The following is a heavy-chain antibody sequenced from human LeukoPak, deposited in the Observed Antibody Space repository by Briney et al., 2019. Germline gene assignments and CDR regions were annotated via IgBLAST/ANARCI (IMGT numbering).Heavy chain of an antibody. Sequence: GGSLRLSCAASGFTFSSYGMHWVRQAPGKGLEWVAVIWYGGSNKYYADSVKGRFTISRDNSKNTLYLQMNSLRAEDTAVYYCARDSSPRGYYFDYWGQGTLVTVSS. CDR3: ARDSSPRGYYFDY. J-gene: IGHJ4*02. D-gene: IGHD6-13*01. CDR1: GFTFSSYG. V-gene: IGHV3-33*08. CDR2: IWYGGSNK.